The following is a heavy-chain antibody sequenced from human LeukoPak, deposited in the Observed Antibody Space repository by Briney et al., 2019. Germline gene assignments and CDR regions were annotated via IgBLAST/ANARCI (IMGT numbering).Heavy chain of an antibody. J-gene: IGHJ4*02. Sequence: SETLSLTCTNSYGSVSSYYWTWIRQPAGKGLEWIGRMYTSGSTNYNPSLKSRVTMSVDTSKNQFSLKLSSVTAADTAVYYCARDDGGGYPAFWGQGTLVTVSS. CDR1: YGSVSSYY. V-gene: IGHV4-4*07. D-gene: IGHD2-15*01. CDR3: ARDDGGGYPAF. CDR2: MYTSGST.